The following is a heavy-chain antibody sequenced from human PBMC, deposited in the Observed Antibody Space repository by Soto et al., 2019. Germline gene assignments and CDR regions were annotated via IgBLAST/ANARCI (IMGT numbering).Heavy chain of an antibody. D-gene: IGHD1-26*01. CDR1: GGTFSSYS. CDR3: ARDRIVGAKAYDY. CDR2: IIPIFGTA. Sequence: WASVKVSCKSSGGTFSSYSISWVRQAPGQGLEWMGGIIPIFGTANYAQKFQGRVTITADKSTSTAYMELSSLRSEDTAVYYCARDRIVGAKAYDYWGQGTLVTVSS. J-gene: IGHJ4*02. V-gene: IGHV1-69*06.